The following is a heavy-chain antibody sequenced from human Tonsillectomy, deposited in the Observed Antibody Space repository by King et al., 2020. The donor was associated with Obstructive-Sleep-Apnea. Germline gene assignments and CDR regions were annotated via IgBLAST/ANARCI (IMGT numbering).Heavy chain of an antibody. CDR1: GGSFSDYY. J-gene: IGHJ5*02. CDR2: INHSGST. Sequence: VQLQQWGAGLLKPSETLSLTCAVFGGSFSDYYWSWIRQPPGKGLEWIGEINHSGSTNYNPSLKSRVTISVDTSKNQFSRKLNFVTAADTAVYYCARGSGAAAVNWFDPWGPGTLVTVSS. V-gene: IGHV4-34*01. CDR3: ARGSGAAAVNWFDP. D-gene: IGHD6-13*01.